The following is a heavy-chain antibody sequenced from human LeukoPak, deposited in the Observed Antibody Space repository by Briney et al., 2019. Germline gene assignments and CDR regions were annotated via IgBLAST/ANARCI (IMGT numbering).Heavy chain of an antibody. D-gene: IGHD3-10*01. CDR1: GGSISSYY. CDR2: IYTSGST. V-gene: IGHV4-4*07. Sequence: NPSETLSLTCTVSGGSISSYYWSWSRQPAGKGLEWIGRIYTSGSTNYNPSLKSRVTMSVDTSKNQFSLKLSSVTAADTAVYYCARDSPLPLGGDAFDIWGQGTMVTVSS. J-gene: IGHJ3*02. CDR3: ARDSPLPLGGDAFDI.